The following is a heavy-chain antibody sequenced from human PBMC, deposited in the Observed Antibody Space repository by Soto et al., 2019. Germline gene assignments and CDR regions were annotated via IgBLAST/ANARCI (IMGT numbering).Heavy chain of an antibody. Sequence: SETLCLTCTVSGGSVISCSYYWSWIRQPPGKGLEWIGYIYYSGSTNYNPSLKSRVTISVDTSKNQFSLKLSSVTAADTAVYYCARDLTHCYGSGSYCLVPDGFEIWGQGTMVTVSS. V-gene: IGHV4-61*01. D-gene: IGHD3-10*01. CDR3: ARDLTHCYGSGSYCLVPDGFEI. J-gene: IGHJ3*02. CDR2: IYYSGST. CDR1: GGSVISCSYY.